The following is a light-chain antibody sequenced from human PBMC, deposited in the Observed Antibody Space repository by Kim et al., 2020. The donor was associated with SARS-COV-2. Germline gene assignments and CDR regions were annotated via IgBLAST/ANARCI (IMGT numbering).Light chain of an antibody. CDR3: LQHHLYPLT. CDR1: EDIRKS. CDR2: EAS. Sequence: ASVGDGITINCRAGEDIRKSVAWYQHKPGKAPTRLVFEASTLEGGVPPRFSASGSGTQFALIINNLQPEDSATYFCLQHHLYPLTFGGGTKVDIK. J-gene: IGKJ4*02. V-gene: IGKV1-17*02.